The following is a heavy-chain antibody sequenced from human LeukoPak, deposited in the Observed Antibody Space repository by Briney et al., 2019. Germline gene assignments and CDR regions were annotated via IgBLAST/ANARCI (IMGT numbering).Heavy chain of an antibody. CDR2: ISSDGSNE. J-gene: IGHJ4*02. CDR3: AKDRTVTYQYYFDY. V-gene: IGHV3-30*18. CDR1: GFTFSSYG. Sequence: GGSLRLSCAASGFTFSSYGMHWVRQAPGKGLEWVAFISSDGSNEYFPDSVKGRFTISRDNSKNTLSLQMSSLRAEDTAVYYCAKDRTVTYQYYFDYWGQGTLVTVSS. D-gene: IGHD4-17*01.